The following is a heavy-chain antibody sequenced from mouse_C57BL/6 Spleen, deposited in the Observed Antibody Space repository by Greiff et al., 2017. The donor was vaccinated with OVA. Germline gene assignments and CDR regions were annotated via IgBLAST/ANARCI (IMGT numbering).Heavy chain of an antibody. J-gene: IGHJ3*01. D-gene: IGHD3-2*02. Sequence: VQLQESGAELVRPGASVKLSCKASGYTFTDYYINWVKQRPGQGLEWIARIYPGSGNTYYNEKFTGKATLTAEKSSSTAYMHLSSLTSEASAVYFSARGRTAQASDWFAYWGQGTLVTVSA. CDR1: GYTFTDYY. CDR2: IYPGSGNT. CDR3: ARGRTAQASDWFAY. V-gene: IGHV1-76*01.